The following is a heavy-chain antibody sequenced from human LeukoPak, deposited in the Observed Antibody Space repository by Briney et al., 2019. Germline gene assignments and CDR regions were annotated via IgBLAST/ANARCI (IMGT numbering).Heavy chain of an antibody. J-gene: IGHJ6*02. CDR1: GFTFSSYE. CDR3: ARVTDDYGDHYYGMDV. D-gene: IGHD4-17*01. V-gene: IGHV3-48*03. Sequence: PGGSLRLSCAASGFTFSSYEMNWVRQAPGKGLEWVSYVSNSDSTIHYADSVKGRFTISRDNAQNSLYLQVSSLRAEDTAVYYCARVTDDYGDHYYGMDVWGQGTTVTVSS. CDR2: VSNSDSTI.